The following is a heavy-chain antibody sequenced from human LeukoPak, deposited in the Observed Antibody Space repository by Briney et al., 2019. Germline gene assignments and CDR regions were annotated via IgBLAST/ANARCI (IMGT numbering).Heavy chain of an antibody. CDR3: ARHDIIAVAFSY. CDR2: ISYSGTT. Sequence: SETLSLTCTVSGDSISSSSYYWGWIRPPPGKGLEWIRSISYSGTTYYNPSLNSRVTISVDTSKNQFSLNLSSVTAADTAVYYCARHDIIAVAFSYWGQGTLVTVSS. V-gene: IGHV4-39*01. J-gene: IGHJ4*02. CDR1: GDSISSSSYY. D-gene: IGHD6-19*01.